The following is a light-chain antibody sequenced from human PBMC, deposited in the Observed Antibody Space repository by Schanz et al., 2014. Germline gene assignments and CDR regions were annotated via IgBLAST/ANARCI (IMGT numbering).Light chain of an antibody. V-gene: IGKV3-11*01. CDR2: GAS. J-gene: IGKJ2*01. CDR3: QLRGNWPYT. Sequence: EIVMTQSPATLSVSPGERVTLSCRASQSVSTNLAWHQQKPGQAPRLLIYGASSRATGIPDRFSGSGSGTDFTLTISSLEPEDFAVYYCQLRGNWPYTFGPGTKLEIK. CDR1: QSVSTN.